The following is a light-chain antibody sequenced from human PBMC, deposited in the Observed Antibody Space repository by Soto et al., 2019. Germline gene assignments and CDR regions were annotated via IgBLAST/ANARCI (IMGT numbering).Light chain of an antibody. CDR3: CSYAGSSSYV. J-gene: IGLJ1*01. CDR2: GGS. Sequence: QSVLTQPASVSGSPGQSITISCTGSSSDVGGYNLVSWYQHHPGKAPKLIIYGGSQRPSGVSNRFFGSKSGNTASLTISGLQAEDEADYHCCSYAGSSSYVFGTGTKLTVL. V-gene: IGLV2-23*01. CDR1: SSDVGGYNL.